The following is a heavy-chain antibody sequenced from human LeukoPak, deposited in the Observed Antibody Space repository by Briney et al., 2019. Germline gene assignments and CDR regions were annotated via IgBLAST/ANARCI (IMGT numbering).Heavy chain of an antibody. V-gene: IGHV1-8*03. CDR3: ARGKRWYSSSWYDIDY. D-gene: IGHD6-13*01. Sequence: ASVKVSCKASGYTFTSYDINWVRQATGPGLEWMGWMNPNSGNTGYAQKFQGRVTITRNTSISTAYMELSSLRAEDTAVYYCARGKRWYSSSWYDIDYWGQGTLVTVSS. CDR1: GYTFTSYD. CDR2: MNPNSGNT. J-gene: IGHJ4*02.